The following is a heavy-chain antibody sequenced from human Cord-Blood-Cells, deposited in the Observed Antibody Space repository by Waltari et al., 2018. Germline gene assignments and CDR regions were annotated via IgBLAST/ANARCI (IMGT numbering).Heavy chain of an antibody. CDR1: GGSISSGGYY. CDR2: IYYSGST. Sequence: QVQLQESGPGLVKPSQTLSLTCTVSGGSISSGGYYWSWLRQHPGKGLEWIGYIYYSGSTYYNPSLKSRVTISVDTSKNQFSLKLSSVTAADTAVYYCAGLIRGFLKLGRDVWGQGTTVTVSS. V-gene: IGHV4-31*03. D-gene: IGHD7-27*01. CDR3: AGLIRGFLKLGRDV. J-gene: IGHJ6*02.